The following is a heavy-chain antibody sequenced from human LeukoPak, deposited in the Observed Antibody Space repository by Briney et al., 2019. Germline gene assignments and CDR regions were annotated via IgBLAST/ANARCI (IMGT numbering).Heavy chain of an antibody. CDR2: LSGSGGST. CDR1: GFTFSSYA. V-gene: IGHV3-23*01. J-gene: IGHJ4*02. D-gene: IGHD3-22*01. Sequence: GGSLRLSCAASGFTFSSYAMSWVRQAPGKGLEWVSALSGSGGSTYYADSVKGRFTISRDNSKNTLYLQMNSLRAEDTAVYYCAKDDYDSSGPNYFDYWGQGTLVTVSS. CDR3: AKDDYDSSGPNYFDY.